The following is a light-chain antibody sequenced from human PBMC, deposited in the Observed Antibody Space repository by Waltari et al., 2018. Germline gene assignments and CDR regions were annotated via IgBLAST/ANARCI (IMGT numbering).Light chain of an antibody. V-gene: IGKV3-20*01. Sequence: EIVLTQSPGTLSLSPGERATLSCRASQSVSSSYLAWYQQKPGTAPRLLIYGASSRATGIPDRFSGSGSGTDFTLTISRLEPEDFAVYYCQQYGSSPPTFGQGTKVGIK. CDR2: GAS. CDR1: QSVSSSY. J-gene: IGKJ1*01. CDR3: QQYGSSPPT.